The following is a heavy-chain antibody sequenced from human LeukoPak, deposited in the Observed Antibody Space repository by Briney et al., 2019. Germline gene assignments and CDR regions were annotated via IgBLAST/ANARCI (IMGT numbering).Heavy chain of an antibody. CDR3: ARNRITMVRGVKGFDY. V-gene: IGHV1-2*02. CDR2: INPNSGGT. J-gene: IGHJ4*02. D-gene: IGHD3-10*01. Sequence: GASVKVSCKASGYTFTGYYMHWVRQAPGQGLEWMGWINPNSGGTNYAQKFQGRVTMTRDTSISTAYMELSRLRSDDTAVYYCARNRITMVRGVKGFDYWGQGTLVTVSS. CDR1: GYTFTGYY.